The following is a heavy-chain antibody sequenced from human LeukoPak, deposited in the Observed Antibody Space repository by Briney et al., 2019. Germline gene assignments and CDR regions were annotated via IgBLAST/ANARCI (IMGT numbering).Heavy chain of an antibody. Sequence: PGGSLRRSCAASGFTVSSNYMSWVRQAPGKGLEWVSVIYSGGSTYYADSVKGRFTISRDNSKNTLYLQMNSLRAEDTAVYYCARLLTSNAFDPWGQGTLVTVSS. CDR1: GFTVSSNY. D-gene: IGHD2-15*01. V-gene: IGHV3-53*01. CDR2: IYSGGST. J-gene: IGHJ5*02. CDR3: ARLLTSNAFDP.